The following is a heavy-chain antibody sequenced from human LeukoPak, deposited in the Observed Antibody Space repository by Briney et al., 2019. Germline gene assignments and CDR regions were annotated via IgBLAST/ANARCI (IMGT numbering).Heavy chain of an antibody. V-gene: IGHV3-23*01. D-gene: IGHD6-13*01. CDR3: AKSPAAPYYFDY. J-gene: IGHJ4*02. CDR2: ITVGGGT. Sequence: GGSLRLSCAASGLALSSYVMSWVRQAPGKGLEWVSTITVGGGTYYADSVKGRFTISRDNSKNTLFLQMNTLGAEDTALFYCAKSPAAPYYFDYWGQGTLVTVSS. CDR1: GLALSSYV.